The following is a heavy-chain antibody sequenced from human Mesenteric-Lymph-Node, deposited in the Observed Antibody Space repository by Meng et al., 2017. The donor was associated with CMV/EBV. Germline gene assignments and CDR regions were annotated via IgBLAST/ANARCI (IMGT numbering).Heavy chain of an antibody. D-gene: IGHD6-13*01. Sequence: GESLKISCAASGFTVSSHYMSWVRQAPGKGLEWVSVIYSGGSTYYADSVKGRFTISRDNSKNTLYLQMNSLRAEDTAVYYCARAERLQQLDYWGQGTLVTVSS. CDR2: IYSGGST. CDR1: GFTVSSHY. CDR3: ARAERLQQLDY. J-gene: IGHJ4*02. V-gene: IGHV3-66*02.